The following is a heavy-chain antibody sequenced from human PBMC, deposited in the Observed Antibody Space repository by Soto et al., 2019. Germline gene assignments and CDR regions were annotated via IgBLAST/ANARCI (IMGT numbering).Heavy chain of an antibody. CDR3: GRMGGSYDFAY. CDR2: ISSSTGYI. V-gene: IGHV3-21*01. Sequence: GGSLRLSSAASGFTFSSYSMNWVRQAPGKGLEWVSSISSSTGYIDYADSVKGRFTISRDNAKNSLYLQMNSLRAEDTAVYYWGRMGGSYDFAYWGQGTLVTVSS. CDR1: GFTFSSYS. D-gene: IGHD3-16*01. J-gene: IGHJ4*02.